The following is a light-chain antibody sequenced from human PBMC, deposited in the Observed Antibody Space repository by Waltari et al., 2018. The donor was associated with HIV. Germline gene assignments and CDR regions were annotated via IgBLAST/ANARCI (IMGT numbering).Light chain of an antibody. CDR3: KQYNNWPPGT. J-gene: IGKJ2*01. V-gene: IGKV3-15*01. CDR1: QSVSSN. Sequence: EIVMTQSPATLSVSPGERATLSCRASQSVSSNLAWYQQKPGQAPRLLIYDASTRATGIPARFSGSGSGTYFTLTISSLQSEDFAVYYCKQYNNWPPGTFGQGAKLEIK. CDR2: DAS.